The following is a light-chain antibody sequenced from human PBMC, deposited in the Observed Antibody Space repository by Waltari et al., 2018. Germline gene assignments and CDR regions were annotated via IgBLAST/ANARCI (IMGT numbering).Light chain of an antibody. CDR2: RNN. J-gene: IGLJ1*01. Sequence: QSVLTQPPSASGTPGQRVTIPCSGSRPTIGSNYVYWYQQLPGTAPKLLIYRNNQRPSGVPDRFSGSKSGTSASLAISGLRSEDEADYYCAAWDDSLSVHYVFGTGTKVTVL. CDR1: RPTIGSNY. V-gene: IGLV1-47*01. CDR3: AAWDDSLSVHYV.